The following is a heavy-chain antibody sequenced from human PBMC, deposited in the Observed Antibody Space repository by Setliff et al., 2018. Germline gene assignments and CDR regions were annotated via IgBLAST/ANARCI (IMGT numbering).Heavy chain of an antibody. J-gene: IGHJ3*01. V-gene: IGHV4-39*02. CDR1: GDSVTSDSYY. CDR2: VHSSGTT. Sequence: SETLSLTCIVTGDSVTSDSYYWGWIRQSPVRGLEWIGSVHSSGTTHYNPSLKSRVTISVDSAKNHFSLNLRSVTAADTAIYYCARPPKWFGEVIIGALDVWGQGTVVTVSS. CDR3: ARPPKWFGEVIIGALDV. D-gene: IGHD3-10*01.